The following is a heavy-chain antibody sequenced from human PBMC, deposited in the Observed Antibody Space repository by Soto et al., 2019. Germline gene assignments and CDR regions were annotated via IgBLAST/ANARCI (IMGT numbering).Heavy chain of an antibody. CDR1: GGSISSYY. V-gene: IGHV4-59*08. Sequence: ETLSLTCTVSGGSISSYYWSWIRQPPGKGLEWIGYIYYSGSTNYNPSLKSRVTISVDTSKNQFSLKLSSVTAADTAVYYCARLKRGSGSYSYYYYYYMDVWGKGTTVTVSS. J-gene: IGHJ6*03. CDR3: ARLKRGSGSYSYYYYYYMDV. D-gene: IGHD3-10*01. CDR2: IYYSGST.